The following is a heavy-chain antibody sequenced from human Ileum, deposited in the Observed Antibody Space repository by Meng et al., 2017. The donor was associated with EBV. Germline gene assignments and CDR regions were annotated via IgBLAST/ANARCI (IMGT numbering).Heavy chain of an antibody. CDR1: GDSMRGPNW. J-gene: IGHJ4*02. CDR3: AREVSNSSSWGSFDY. CDR2: IYHTGST. D-gene: IGHD6-6*01. Sequence: QVTLAESGPGPVKPAGTLSFTCTVSGDSMRGPNWWHWVRQAPGEGLEWIGEIYHTGSTNYNPSLKSRVSMSVDQSRNQFSMRLTSVTAADTAVYFCAREVSNSSSWGSFDYWGQGALVTVSS. V-gene: IGHV4-4*01.